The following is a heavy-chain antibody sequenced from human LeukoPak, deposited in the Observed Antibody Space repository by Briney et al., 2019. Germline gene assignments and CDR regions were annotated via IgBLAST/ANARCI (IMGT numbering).Heavy chain of an antibody. D-gene: IGHD3-3*01. CDR1: GFTFSNAW. CDR3: TTEQIFGVVIPY. J-gene: IGHJ4*02. Sequence: GGSLRLSCAASGFTFSNAWMSWVRQAPGKGLEWVGRIKSKTDGVTTDYAAPVKGRFTISRDDSKNTLYLQMNSLKTEDTAVYYCTTEQIFGVVIPYWGQGTLVTVSS. V-gene: IGHV3-15*01. CDR2: IKSKTDGVTT.